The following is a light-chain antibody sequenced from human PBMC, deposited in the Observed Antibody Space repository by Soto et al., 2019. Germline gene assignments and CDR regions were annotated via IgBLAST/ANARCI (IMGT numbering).Light chain of an antibody. CDR1: QSISSW. Sequence: DIQMTQSPSILSASVGDRVTITCRASQSISSWLAWYQQKPGKAPNLLIHKASHLESGVPSRFSGSGSGTEFTLTISSLQPGDFATYYCLQHNSYPWTFGQGTKVDIK. J-gene: IGKJ1*01. V-gene: IGKV1-5*03. CDR2: KAS. CDR3: LQHNSYPWT.